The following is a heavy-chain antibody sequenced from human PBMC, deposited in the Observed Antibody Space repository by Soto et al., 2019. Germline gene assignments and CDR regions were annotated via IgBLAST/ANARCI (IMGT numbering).Heavy chain of an antibody. CDR3: AKGGSRYCSSTSCPFGFDY. Sequence: GGSLRLSCAASGFTFSSYAMSWVRQAPGKGLEWVSAISGSGGSTYYADSVKGRFTISRDNSKNTLYLQMNSLRAEDTAVYYCAKGGSRYCSSTSCPFGFDYWGQGTLVTVSS. D-gene: IGHD2-2*01. V-gene: IGHV3-23*01. J-gene: IGHJ4*02. CDR1: GFTFSSYA. CDR2: ISGSGGST.